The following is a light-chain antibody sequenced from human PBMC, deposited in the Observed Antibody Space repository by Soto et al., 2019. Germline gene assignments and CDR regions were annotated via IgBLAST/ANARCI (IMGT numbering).Light chain of an antibody. J-gene: IGKJ5*01. CDR1: QSLLHSNGYKY. CDR2: MSS. Sequence: DTVMTQSPFSLPVTPGEPASISCRSSQSLLHSNGYKYLDWYLQKPGQSPQLLNYMSSNRASGVPDRFRGSGSGTDFTLKMSRVEAEDVGVFYCMQALRPHYTFGQGTRLEIK. V-gene: IGKV2-28*01. CDR3: MQALRPHYT.